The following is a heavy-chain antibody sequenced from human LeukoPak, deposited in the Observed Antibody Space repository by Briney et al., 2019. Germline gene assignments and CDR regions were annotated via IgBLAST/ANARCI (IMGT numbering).Heavy chain of an antibody. CDR3: AEEGLAAYQYYFDY. D-gene: IGHD2-15*01. CDR2: INPNSGGT. CDR1: VCIFTCYY. Sequence: ASVKVSCKASVCIFTCYYLHWVRPPPGQGLEWMGWINPNSGGTNYAQTFQGRVTMTRDTSISTAYMALSRLTSDDTAVYYWAEEGLAAYQYYFDYWGQGTLVTVSS. V-gene: IGHV1-2*02. J-gene: IGHJ4*02.